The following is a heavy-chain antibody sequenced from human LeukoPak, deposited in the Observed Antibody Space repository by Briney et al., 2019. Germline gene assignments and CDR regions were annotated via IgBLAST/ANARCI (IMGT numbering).Heavy chain of an antibody. V-gene: IGHV4-34*01. J-gene: IGHJ5*02. Sequence: SETLSLTCAVYGGSFSGYYWGWIRQPPGKGLEWIGSIYYGGSTYYNPSLKSRVTISVDTSKNQFSLKLSSVTAADTAVYYCARDEANFYPTVGWFDPWGQGTLVTVSS. D-gene: IGHD2/OR15-2a*01. CDR2: IYYGGST. CDR1: GGSFSGYY. CDR3: ARDEANFYPTVGWFDP.